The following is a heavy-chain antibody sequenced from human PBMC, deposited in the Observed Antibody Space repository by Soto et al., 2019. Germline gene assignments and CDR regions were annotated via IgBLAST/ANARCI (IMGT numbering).Heavy chain of an antibody. J-gene: IGHJ4*02. Sequence: GGSLRLSCAASGFTFSSYGMHWVRQAPGKGLEWVAVISYDGSNKYYADSVKGRFTISRDNSKNTLYLQMNSLRAEDTAVYYCAKEGMSGYDYSDFFDYWGQGTLVTVSS. D-gene: IGHD5-12*01. CDR2: ISYDGSNK. CDR1: GFTFSSYG. CDR3: AKEGMSGYDYSDFFDY. V-gene: IGHV3-30*18.